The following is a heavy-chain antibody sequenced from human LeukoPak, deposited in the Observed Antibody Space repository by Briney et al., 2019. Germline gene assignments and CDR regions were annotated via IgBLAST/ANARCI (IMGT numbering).Heavy chain of an antibody. D-gene: IGHD6-19*01. CDR3: ARVAVAGKGGFDY. V-gene: IGHV3-66*01. J-gene: IGHJ4*02. CDR1: GFTVSSNY. Sequence: GGSLRLSCAASGFTVSSNYMSWVRQAPGKGLEWVSVIYSGGSTYYADSVKGRFTISRDNSKNTLYPQMNSLRAEDTAVYYCARVAVAGKGGFDYWGQGTLVTVSS. CDR2: IYSGGST.